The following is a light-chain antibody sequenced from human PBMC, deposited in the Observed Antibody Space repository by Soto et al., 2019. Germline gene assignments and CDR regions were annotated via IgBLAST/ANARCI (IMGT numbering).Light chain of an antibody. V-gene: IGLV2-14*03. Sequence: QSVLTQPASVSGSPGQAITISCTGTSSDVGAYSYVSWYQHHPGKAPKLIIYDVSNRPSGVSNRFSGSKSVNTASLTISGHQAEDEVDDYSSSSSMNAPLVVFGGGTKGTVL. CDR2: DVS. CDR1: SSDVGAYSY. J-gene: IGLJ2*01. CDR3: SSSSMNAPLVV.